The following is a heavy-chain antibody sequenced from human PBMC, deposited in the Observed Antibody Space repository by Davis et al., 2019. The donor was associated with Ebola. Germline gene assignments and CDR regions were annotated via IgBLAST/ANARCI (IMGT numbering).Heavy chain of an antibody. CDR2: MNPNSGNT. D-gene: IGHD2/OR15-2a*01. CDR1: GYTFTSYG. CDR3: RVSGYYYYGLDV. J-gene: IGHJ6*04. Sequence: ASVKVSCKASGYTFTSYGISWVRQATGQGLEWMGWMNPNSGNTGYAQKFQGRVTMTRNTSIRTAYMEVSSLRSEDTAVYYCRVSGYYYYGLDVWGKGTTVTVSS. V-gene: IGHV1-8*02.